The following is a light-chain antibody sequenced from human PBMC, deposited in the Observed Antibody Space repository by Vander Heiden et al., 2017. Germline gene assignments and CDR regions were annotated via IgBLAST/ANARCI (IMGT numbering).Light chain of an antibody. CDR3: MQGTQTALS. CDR1: QTPLQSSGKNY. Sequence: DIVMTQFPLSLSVTPGEPASISCRSSQTPLQSSGKNYLDWFLQKPGQSPQLLIYLGSTRASGVPDRFSGSGSGTDFTLKISRVEAEDVGVYYCMQGTQTALSFGGGTRLEIK. V-gene: IGKV2-28*01. CDR2: LGS. J-gene: IGKJ4*01.